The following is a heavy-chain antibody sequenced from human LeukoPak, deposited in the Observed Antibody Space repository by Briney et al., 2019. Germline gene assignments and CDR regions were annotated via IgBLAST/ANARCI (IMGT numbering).Heavy chain of an antibody. CDR1: GFTFSIYW. Sequence: PGGSLRLSCAASGFTFSIYWMHWVRQTPGKGLVWVSRINSDGSSTSYADSVKGRFTISRDNAKNTLYLQMNSLRADDTALYYCARERGTQDDLDYWGQGTLVTVSS. J-gene: IGHJ4*02. V-gene: IGHV3-74*01. CDR2: INSDGSST. CDR3: ARERGTQDDLDY. D-gene: IGHD1-1*01.